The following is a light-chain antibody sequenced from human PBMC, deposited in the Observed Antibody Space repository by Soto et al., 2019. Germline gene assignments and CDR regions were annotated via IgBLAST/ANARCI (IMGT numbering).Light chain of an antibody. V-gene: IGLV2-14*01. J-gene: IGLJ2*01. Sequence: QYALTQPASVSGSPGQSITISCTGTSSDIGGYNYVSWYQQHPGKAPKLMIYEVSNRPSGVSNRFSGSKSGNTASLTISGLQAEDEADYYCSSYTSSSPVVFGGGTKVTVL. CDR3: SSYTSSSPVV. CDR2: EVS. CDR1: SSDIGGYNY.